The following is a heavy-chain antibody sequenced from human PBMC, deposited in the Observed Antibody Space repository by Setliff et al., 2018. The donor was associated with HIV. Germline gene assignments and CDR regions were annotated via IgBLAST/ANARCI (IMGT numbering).Heavy chain of an antibody. V-gene: IGHV3-11*01. CDR1: GFTFRDYY. J-gene: IGHJ4*02. Sequence: GSLRLSCAASGFTFRDYYMIWIRQAPGKGLEWVSYISSAATIISYADSVKGRFTISRDDATNSLYLQMNRLRAEDTAVYYCARDGGRYGTFDYWGQGTPVTVSS. D-gene: IGHD5-18*01. CDR2: ISSAATII. CDR3: ARDGGRYGTFDY.